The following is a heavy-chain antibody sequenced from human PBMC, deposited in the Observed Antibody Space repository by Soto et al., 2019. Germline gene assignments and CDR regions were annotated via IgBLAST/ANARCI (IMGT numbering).Heavy chain of an antibody. V-gene: IGHV3-30*18. D-gene: IGHD5-18*01. J-gene: IGHJ6*02. Sequence: QVQLVESGGGVVQPGRSLRLSCAASRFTFSSYGMHWVRQAPGKGLEWEAVISYDGSNKYYADSVKGRFTISRDNSKNTLYLQMNSLRAEDTAVYYCAKTLSGYNYGPSGSYYYGMDVWGQGTTVTVSS. CDR2: ISYDGSNK. CDR3: AKTLSGYNYGPSGSYYYGMDV. CDR1: RFTFSSYG.